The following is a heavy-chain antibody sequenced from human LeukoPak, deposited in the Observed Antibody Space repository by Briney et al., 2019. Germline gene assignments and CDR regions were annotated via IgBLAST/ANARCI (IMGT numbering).Heavy chain of an antibody. Sequence: GGSLRLSCAASGFTFSSYAMHWVRQAPGKGLEWVAVISYDGSNKYYADSVKGRFTISRDNSKNTLYLQMNSLRAEDTAVYYCARERSGSYFAFWGQGTLVTVSS. D-gene: IGHD3-10*01. J-gene: IGHJ4*02. CDR3: ARERSGSYFAF. CDR2: ISYDGSNK. CDR1: GFTFSSYA. V-gene: IGHV3-30-3*01.